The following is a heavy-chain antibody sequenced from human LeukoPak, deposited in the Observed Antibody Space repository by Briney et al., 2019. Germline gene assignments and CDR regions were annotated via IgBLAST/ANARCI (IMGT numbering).Heavy chain of an antibody. Sequence: GGSLRLSCAASGFTFSSNHMSWVRQAPGKGLEWVSVIYSGGSTDYTDSVTGRFTISRDNSKNTLYLQMNSLRAEDTAVYHRARGPAGYNWGQGTLVTVSS. CDR2: IYSGGST. CDR3: ARGPAGYN. D-gene: IGHD1-1*01. CDR1: GFTFSSNH. V-gene: IGHV3-53*01. J-gene: IGHJ4*02.